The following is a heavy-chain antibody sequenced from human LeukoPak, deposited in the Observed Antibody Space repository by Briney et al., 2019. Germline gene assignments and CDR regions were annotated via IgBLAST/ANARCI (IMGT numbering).Heavy chain of an antibody. CDR1: GFTFSYYE. CDR2: ITGGSTTK. J-gene: IGHJ4*02. V-gene: IGHV3-48*03. CDR3: ARDGDIAVATAPYYFDY. D-gene: IGHD6-19*01. Sequence: GGSLRLSCAASGFTFSYYEMIWVRQAPGKGLEWVSYITGGSTTKNYADSVKGRFTISRDNVKNSLYLQMNSLRAEDTAIYYCARDGDIAVATAPYYFDYWGQGILVTVSS.